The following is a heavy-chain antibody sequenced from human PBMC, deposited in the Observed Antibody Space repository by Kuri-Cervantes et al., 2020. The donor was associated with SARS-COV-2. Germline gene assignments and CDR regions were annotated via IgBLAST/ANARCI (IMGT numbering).Heavy chain of an antibody. CDR2: ISGSGGST. CDR1: GFTFSSYA. D-gene: IGHD3-3*01. CDR3: AKSSTITIFGVVITPEYFQH. V-gene: IGHV3-23*01. J-gene: IGHJ1*01. Sequence: GGSLRLSCAASGFTFSSYAMSWVRQAPGKGLEWVSAISGSGGSTYYADSVKGRFTISRDNSKNTLYLQMNSLRAEDTAVYYCAKSSTITIFGVVITPEYFQHWGQGTLVTVSS.